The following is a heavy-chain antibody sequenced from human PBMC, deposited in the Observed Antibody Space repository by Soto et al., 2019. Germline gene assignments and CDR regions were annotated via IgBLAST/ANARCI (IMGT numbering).Heavy chain of an antibody. CDR2: INYSGST. D-gene: IGHD1-1*01. Sequence: SETLSLTCTVSGGSVSSGGYYWSCIRQHPGKGLEWIGYINYSGSTYYNPSLKSRLTISVDTSKNQFSLKLSSVTAADTAVYYCARDNWNSSFDVLDIWGQGTMVTVSS. CDR1: GGSVSSGGYY. V-gene: IGHV4-31*03. J-gene: IGHJ3*02. CDR3: ARDNWNSSFDVLDI.